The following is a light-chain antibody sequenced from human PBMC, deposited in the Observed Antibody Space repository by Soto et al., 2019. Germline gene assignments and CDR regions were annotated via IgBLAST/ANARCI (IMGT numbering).Light chain of an antibody. J-gene: IGKJ4*01. V-gene: IGKV3-15*01. CDR1: QSVTSN. Sequence: IVLTQSPATLSVSPVERATLSCMASQSVTSNLAWYQQKPGQAPRLLMYGASTRATGIPARFGGSGSATEFTLTISSLQSEDFAVYYCQQYSQWPLTFGGGTKVDIK. CDR2: GAS. CDR3: QQYSQWPLT.